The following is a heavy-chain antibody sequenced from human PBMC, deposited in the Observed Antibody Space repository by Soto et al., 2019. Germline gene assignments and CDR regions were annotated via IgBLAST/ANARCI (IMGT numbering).Heavy chain of an antibody. CDR2: INHSGST. V-gene: IGHV4-34*01. CDR1: DGSFSGYF. J-gene: IGHJ4*02. Sequence: SETLSLTCGVYDGSFSGYFWTWIRQSPGKGLEWIGEINHSGSTNYNPSLKSRATISVDPSEKEFSLRLSAVTAADTAVYYCARGQWLPRGEYWGQGALVTVSS. D-gene: IGHD6-19*01. CDR3: ARGQWLPRGEY.